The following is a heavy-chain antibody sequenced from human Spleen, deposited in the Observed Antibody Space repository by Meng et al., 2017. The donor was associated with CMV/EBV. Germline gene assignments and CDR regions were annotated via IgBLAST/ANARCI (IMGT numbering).Heavy chain of an antibody. V-gene: IGHV4-59*12. CDR1: GFSFDDYV. CDR3: ARPPPKRYSSSWYVY. D-gene: IGHD6-13*01. CDR2: IYYSGST. Sequence: ESLKISCAASGFSFDDYVMHWIRQPPGKGLEWIGYIYYSGSTNYNPSLKSRVTISVDTSKNQFSLKLSSVTAADTAVYYCARPPPKRYSSSWYVYWGQGTLVTVSS. J-gene: IGHJ4*02.